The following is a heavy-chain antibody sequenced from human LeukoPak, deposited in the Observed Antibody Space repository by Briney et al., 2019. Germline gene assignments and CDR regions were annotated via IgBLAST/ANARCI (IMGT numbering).Heavy chain of an antibody. CDR1: GYTFTRYG. CDR2: ISAYNGNT. V-gene: IGHV1-18*01. D-gene: IGHD5-18*01. CDR3: ARSFYSYGQYYFDY. J-gene: IGHJ4*02. Sequence: ASVKVSCKASGYTFTRYGISWVRQAPGQGLEWMGWISAYNGNTNYAQKLQGRVTMTTDTSTSTAYMELRSLRSDDTAVYYCARSFYSYGQYYFDYWGQGTLVTVSS.